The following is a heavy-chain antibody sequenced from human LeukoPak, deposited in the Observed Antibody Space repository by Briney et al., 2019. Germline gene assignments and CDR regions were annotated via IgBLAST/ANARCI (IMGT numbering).Heavy chain of an antibody. CDR1: GGSISSYY. D-gene: IGHD2-2*01. Sequence: SETLSLICTVSGGSISSYYWSWIRQPPGKGLEWIGYIYYSGSANYNPSLKSRVTISVDTSKNQFSLKLSSVTAADTALYYCARGGVVVVPVWGQGTLVTVSS. V-gene: IGHV4-59*01. J-gene: IGHJ4*02. CDR3: ARGGVVVVPV. CDR2: IYYSGSA.